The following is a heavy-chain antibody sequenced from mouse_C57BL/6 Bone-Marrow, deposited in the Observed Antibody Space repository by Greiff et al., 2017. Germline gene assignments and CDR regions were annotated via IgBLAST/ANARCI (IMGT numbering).Heavy chain of an antibody. D-gene: IGHD1-1*01. CDR3: ARWGGRSFVRDYFDD. J-gene: IGHJ2*01. CDR2: IRHKANGYTT. CDR1: GFTFTDYY. V-gene: IGHV7-3*01. Sequence: EVMLVESGGGLVQPGGSLSLSCAASGFTFTDYYMSWVRQPPGKALEWLGFIRHKANGYTTEYSASVKGRFTISRDTSQSILYLLMTALTAEDSATYYSARWGGRSFVRDYFDDWGQGTTLTVSS.